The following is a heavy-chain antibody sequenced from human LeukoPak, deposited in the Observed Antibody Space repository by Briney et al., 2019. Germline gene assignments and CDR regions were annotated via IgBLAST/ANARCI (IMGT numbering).Heavy chain of an antibody. D-gene: IGHD6-19*01. J-gene: IGHJ6*03. CDR1: GGSFSGYY. Sequence: SETLSLTCVVYGGSFSGYYWSWIRQPPGKGLEWIGEINHSGSTNYNPSLKSRVTISADTSKKQFSLKLSSVTAADTAVYYCARGVGYSSGSYYYYYMDVWGKGTTVTVSS. V-gene: IGHV4-34*01. CDR3: ARGVGYSSGSYYYYYMDV. CDR2: INHSGST.